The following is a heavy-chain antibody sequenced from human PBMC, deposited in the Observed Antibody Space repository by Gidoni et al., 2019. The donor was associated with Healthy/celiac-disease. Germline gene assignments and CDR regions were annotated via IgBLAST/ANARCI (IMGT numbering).Heavy chain of an antibody. D-gene: IGHD4-17*01. CDR2: IYHSGST. CDR3: ARDQVTTYYYYYYGMDV. V-gene: IGHV4-38-2*02. CDR1: GYSISSGYY. J-gene: IGHJ6*02. Sequence: QVQLQESGPGLVTPSETLSLTCTVSGYSISSGYYWGWIRQPPGKGLEWIGSIYHSGSTYYNPSLKSRVTISVDTSKNQFSLKLSSVTAADRAVYYCARDQVTTYYYYYYGMDVWGQGTTVTVSS.